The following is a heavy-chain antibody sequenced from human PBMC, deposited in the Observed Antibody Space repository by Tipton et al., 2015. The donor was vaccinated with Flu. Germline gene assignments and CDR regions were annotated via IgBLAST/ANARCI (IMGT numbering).Heavy chain of an antibody. J-gene: IGHJ3*02. V-gene: IGHV4-59*02. CDR2: SYYSGST. CDR3: ATHCVGVCSHAFDI. D-gene: IGHD2-21*02. Sequence: TLSLTCTVSGDSVSYYYWNWIRQPPGKGLEWIGFSYYSGSTAYNPSLRSRVTISVDTSRNQFSLKLSSVTAADTAVYYCATHCVGVCSHAFDIWGQGTMVTVSS. CDR1: GDSVSYYY.